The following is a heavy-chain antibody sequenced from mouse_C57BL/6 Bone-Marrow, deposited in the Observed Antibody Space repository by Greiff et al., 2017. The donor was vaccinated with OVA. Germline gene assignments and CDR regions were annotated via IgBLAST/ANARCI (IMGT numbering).Heavy chain of an antibody. J-gene: IGHJ2*01. CDR1: GFTFSSYA. D-gene: IGHD2-4*01. CDR2: ISDGGSYT. CDR3: ARDGGLGAYYFDY. Sequence: EVQGVESGGGLVKPGGSLKPSCAASGFTFSSYAMSWVRQTPEKRLEWVATISDGGSYTYYPDNVKGRFTISRDNAKNNLYLQMSHLKSEDTAMYYCARDGGLGAYYFDYWGQGTTLTVSS. V-gene: IGHV5-4*01.